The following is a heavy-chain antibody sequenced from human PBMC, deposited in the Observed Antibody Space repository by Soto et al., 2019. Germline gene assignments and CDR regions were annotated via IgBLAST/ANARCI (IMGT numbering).Heavy chain of an antibody. CDR2: ISYDGSNT. J-gene: IGHJ5*02. Sequence: QVQLVESGGGVVQPGRSLRLSCVASGFTLSSTGMHWVRQAPGKGLEWVAMISYDGSNTFYADSVKGRFTIFRDNSWNTLYLQMDSLRPEDTSVYYCAKDWGSSGWFNWFDPWGQGTLVTVSS. D-gene: IGHD6-19*01. CDR3: AKDWGSSGWFNWFDP. CDR1: GFTLSSTG. V-gene: IGHV3-30*18.